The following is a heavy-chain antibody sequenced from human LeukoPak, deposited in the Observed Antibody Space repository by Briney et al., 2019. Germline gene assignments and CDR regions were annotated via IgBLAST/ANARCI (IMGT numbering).Heavy chain of an antibody. CDR3: AREDDDWGPNTFDV. CDR2: INSGSAYM. CDR1: GFAFSSYS. Sequence: GGSLRLSCAASGFAFSSYSMNWVRQAPGKGLEWVSYINSGSAYMYYPDSAKGRFTISRDNAKNSLYLQMDSLRDEDTAVYYCAREDDDWGPNTFDVWGQGTVVTVSS. V-gene: IGHV3-48*02. D-gene: IGHD7-27*01. J-gene: IGHJ3*01.